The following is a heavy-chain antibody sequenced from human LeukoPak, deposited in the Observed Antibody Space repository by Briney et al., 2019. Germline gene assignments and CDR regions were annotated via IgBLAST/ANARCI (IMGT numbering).Heavy chain of an antibody. V-gene: IGHV1-69*06. J-gene: IGHJ6*03. Sequence: RASVKVSCKASGGTFSSYAISWVRQAPGQGLEWMGGIIPIFGTANYAQKFQGRVTITADKSTSTAYMELSSLRSDDTAVYYCVREFNDYNNYYYFHYLDVWGKGTTVTVSS. CDR2: IIPIFGTA. CDR3: VREFNDYNNYYYFHYLDV. CDR1: GGTFSSYA. D-gene: IGHD4-11*01.